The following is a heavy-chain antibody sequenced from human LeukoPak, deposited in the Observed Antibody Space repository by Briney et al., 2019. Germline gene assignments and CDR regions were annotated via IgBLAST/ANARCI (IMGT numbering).Heavy chain of an antibody. CDR3: ARAQYYSDSTGYYYLHY. Sequence: PGGSLRLSCVGSGFTFSSYHMNWVRQAPGKGLEWVSYISSSSSTIYYADSVKGRSTIYRDNAKNSLYLQTNSLRAEDTAVYYCARAQYYSDSTGYYYLHYWGQGTLVTVSS. J-gene: IGHJ4*02. V-gene: IGHV3-48*01. D-gene: IGHD3-22*01. CDR1: GFTFSSYH. CDR2: ISSSSSTI.